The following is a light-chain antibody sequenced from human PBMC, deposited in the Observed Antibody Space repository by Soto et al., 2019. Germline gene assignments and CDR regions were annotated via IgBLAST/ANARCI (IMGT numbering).Light chain of an antibody. CDR3: QQYGSVPLT. J-gene: IGKJ4*01. CDR2: GAS. Sequence: VLTQSPGTLSLSPGERATLSCRASESVSTNYLTWYQQKPGQAPRLLLSGASTRATGIPDRFSGSGSGADFTLTITSLEPEDFAVYYCQQYGSVPLTFGGGTKVESK. CDR1: ESVSTNY. V-gene: IGKV3-20*01.